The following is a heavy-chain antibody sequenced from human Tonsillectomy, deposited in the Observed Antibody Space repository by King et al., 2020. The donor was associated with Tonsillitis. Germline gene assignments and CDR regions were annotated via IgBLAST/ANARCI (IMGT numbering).Heavy chain of an antibody. CDR3: ARGREGGIFDY. Sequence: MQLQESGPGLVKPSETLSLTCNVSGGSVSSGSYYWSWIRQPPGKGLEWIGYIYYSGSTKYNPSLKSRVTISVDTSKNQFSLKLSSVTAADTAVYYCARGREGGIFDYWSQGTLVTVSS. J-gene: IGHJ4*02. CDR1: GGSVSSGSYY. CDR2: IYYSGST. D-gene: IGHD6-13*01. V-gene: IGHV4-61*01.